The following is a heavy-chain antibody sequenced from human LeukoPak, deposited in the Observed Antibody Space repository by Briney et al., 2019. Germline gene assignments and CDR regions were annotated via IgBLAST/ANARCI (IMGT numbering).Heavy chain of an antibody. CDR1: GFTFSTYE. D-gene: IGHD6-19*01. Sequence: GGSLRLSCAASGFTFSTYELNWARQAPGKGLEWVANIKQDGSEKYYVDSVKGRFTISRDNAKNSLYLQMNSLRAEDTAVYYCARDKAQWLIHSNNWFDPWGQGTLVTVSS. V-gene: IGHV3-7*01. CDR3: ARDKAQWLIHSNNWFDP. J-gene: IGHJ5*02. CDR2: IKQDGSEK.